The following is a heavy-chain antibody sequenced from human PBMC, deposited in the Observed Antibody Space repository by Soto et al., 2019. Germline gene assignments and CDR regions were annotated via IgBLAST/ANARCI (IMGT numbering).Heavy chain of an antibody. Sequence: GGSLRLSCVASGFTFRTYWMHWFRQAPGKGLMWVSRISSDGSDIKYADSVKGRFTISRDIAKNTLYLQMNSLRDEDTAIYYCARDQTTAGPTPVDSWGQGTLVTVSS. V-gene: IGHV3-74*03. D-gene: IGHD6-19*01. CDR1: GFTFRTYW. CDR3: ARDQTTAGPTPVDS. CDR2: ISSDGSDI. J-gene: IGHJ4*02.